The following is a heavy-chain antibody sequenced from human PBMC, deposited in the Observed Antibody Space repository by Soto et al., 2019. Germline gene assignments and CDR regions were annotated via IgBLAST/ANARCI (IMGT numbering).Heavy chain of an antibody. CDR2: FDPEDGET. V-gene: IGHV1-24*01. CDR3: ATEXRIQLWLRGYYYYGMDV. CDR1: GYTLTELS. D-gene: IGHD5-18*01. J-gene: IGHJ6*02. Sequence: ASVKVSCKVSGYTLTELSMHWVRQAPGKGLEWMGGFDPEDGETIYAQKFQGRVTMTEDTSTDTAYMELSSLRSEDTAVYYCATEXRIQLWLRGYYYYGMDVWGPGTTVTVSS.